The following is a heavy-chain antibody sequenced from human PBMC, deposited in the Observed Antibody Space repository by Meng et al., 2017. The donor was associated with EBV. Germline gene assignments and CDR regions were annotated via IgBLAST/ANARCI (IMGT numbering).Heavy chain of an antibody. V-gene: IGHV4-39*07. CDR2: IYYSGST. CDR3: ARSSPVRFGELSN. CDR1: GGSISSSSYY. J-gene: IGHJ4*02. Sequence: QLQLQESGPGLVQPSEXLSLTCTVSGGSISSSSYYWGWIRQPPGKGLEWIGSIYYSGSTYYNPSLKSRVTISVDTSKNQFSLKLSSVTAADTAVYYCARSSPVRFGELSNWGQGTLVTFSS. D-gene: IGHD3-10*01.